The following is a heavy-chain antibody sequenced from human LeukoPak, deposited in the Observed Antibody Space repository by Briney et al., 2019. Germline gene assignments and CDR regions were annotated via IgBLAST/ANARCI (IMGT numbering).Heavy chain of an antibody. V-gene: IGHV1-18*01. J-gene: IGHJ5*02. D-gene: IGHD2-15*01. CDR1: GYTFTNYG. CDR3: ARDAPSYSGWFDP. Sequence: GASVKVSCKASGYTFTNYGLSWVRQAPGQGLEWVGWISVYNSNTNYAQKFQGRVTMTADTSTNTAYLELRSLRSDHTAVYYCARDAPSYSGWFDPWGQGTLVTVSS. CDR2: ISVYNSNT.